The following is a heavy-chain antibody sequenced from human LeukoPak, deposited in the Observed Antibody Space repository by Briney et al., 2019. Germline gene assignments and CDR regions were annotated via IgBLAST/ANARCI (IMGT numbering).Heavy chain of an antibody. D-gene: IGHD5-12*01. V-gene: IGHV3-74*03. CDR1: GFTFSSYW. J-gene: IGHJ4*02. CDR3: AREGRVSGYDFDS. Sequence: PGGSLRLACAAAGFTFSSYWMHWVRQDPGNGLVWVSRINSDGSSITYADSVKGRFPISRDNAKNTLYLQMNSLGVEDTAVYYCAREGRVSGYDFDSWGQGTLVTVSS. CDR2: INSDGSSI.